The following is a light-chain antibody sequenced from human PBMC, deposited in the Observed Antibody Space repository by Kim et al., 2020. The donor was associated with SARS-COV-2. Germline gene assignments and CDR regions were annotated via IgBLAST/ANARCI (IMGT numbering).Light chain of an antibody. V-gene: IGKV3-11*01. CDR2: DAS. Sequence: SPGERATLSCRASQGVSSYLAWYQQKPGQAPRLLIYDASNRATGIPARFSGSGSGTDFTLTIGSLEPEDFAVYYCQQRGNWPLTFGGGTKVDIK. CDR3: QQRGNWPLT. CDR1: QGVSSY. J-gene: IGKJ4*01.